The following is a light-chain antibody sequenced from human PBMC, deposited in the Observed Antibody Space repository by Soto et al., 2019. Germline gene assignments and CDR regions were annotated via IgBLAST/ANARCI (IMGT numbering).Light chain of an antibody. CDR3: QHSGTSAL. CDR1: QSVRDSY. Sequence: EIVLTQSPGTLSLSPGERATLSCRASQSVRDSYLAWYQQKPGQAPRLLIYASSRATGIPDRFSGSGSGTDFTLTISRLEPEDFAVYYCQHSGTSALFGPGTKVDIK. CDR2: AS. J-gene: IGKJ3*01. V-gene: IGKV3-20*01.